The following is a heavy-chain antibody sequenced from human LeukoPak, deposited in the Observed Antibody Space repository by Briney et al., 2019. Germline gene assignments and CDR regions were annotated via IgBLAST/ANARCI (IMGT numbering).Heavy chain of an antibody. J-gene: IGHJ4*02. Sequence: GGSLRLSCAASGFTFSSYGMHWVRQAPGKGLEWVAVIWYDRSNKYYADSVKGRFTISRDNSKNTLYLQMNSLRAEDTAVYYCARDGRDYADTFDYWGQGTLVTVSS. V-gene: IGHV3-33*01. D-gene: IGHD3-16*01. CDR2: IWYDRSNK. CDR3: ARDGRDYADTFDY. CDR1: GFTFSSYG.